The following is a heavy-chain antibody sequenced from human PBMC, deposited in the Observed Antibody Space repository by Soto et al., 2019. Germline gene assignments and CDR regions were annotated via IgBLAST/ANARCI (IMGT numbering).Heavy chain of an antibody. CDR2: ISYDGTNK. CDR1: GCRCISLA. V-gene: IGHV3-30*04. J-gene: IGHJ4*02. CDR3: AKDRVPNDSSGYYSILTDS. Sequence: RVSSVASGCRCISLAMRWVRKKPGKGLEWVAIISYDGTNKYYADSVKGRFTISRDNSKNTLYLQMHSLRAEDTAVYYCAKDRVPNDSSGYYSILTDSWGQGTVVTVSS. D-gene: IGHD3-22*01.